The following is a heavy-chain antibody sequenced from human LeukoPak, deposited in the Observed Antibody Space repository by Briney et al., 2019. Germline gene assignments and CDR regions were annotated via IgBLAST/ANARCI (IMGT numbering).Heavy chain of an antibody. CDR3: TRDRRDSSGWYGGFDY. D-gene: IGHD6-19*01. J-gene: IGHJ4*02. CDR2: IKSKTDGGTA. CDR1: GFTFNNAW. V-gene: IGHV3-15*07. Sequence: TGGSLRLSCAASGFTFNNAWMIWVRQAPGKGLEWVGRIKSKTDGGTADYAAPVKDRFTISRDDSKNTLYLQMNSLKTEDTAVYYCTRDRRDSSGWYGGFDYWGQGTPVTVSS.